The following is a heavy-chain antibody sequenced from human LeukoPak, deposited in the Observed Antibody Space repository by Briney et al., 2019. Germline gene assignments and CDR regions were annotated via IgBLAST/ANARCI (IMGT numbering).Heavy chain of an antibody. CDR2: ISSNGGST. CDR3: ARAPGTYYDY. V-gene: IGHV3-64*01. CDR1: GFTFSNYG. J-gene: IGHJ4*02. Sequence: PGGSLRLSCGASGFTFSNYGMHWVRQAPGKGLEYASAISSNGGSTYYANSVKGRFTISRDNSKNTLYLQMGSLRAEDMAVYYCARAPGTYYDYWGQGTLVTVSS. D-gene: IGHD3-10*01.